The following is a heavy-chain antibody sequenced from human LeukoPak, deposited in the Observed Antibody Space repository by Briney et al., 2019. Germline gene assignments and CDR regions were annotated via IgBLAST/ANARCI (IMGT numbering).Heavy chain of an antibody. CDR1: GGPISSGGYY. Sequence: PSQTLSLTCTVSGGPISSGGYYWSWIRQPPGKGLEWIGYIYHSGSTYYNPSLKSRVTISVDRSKNQFSLKLSSVTAADTAVYYCARELIGVVPYYFDYWGQGTLVTVSS. D-gene: IGHD3-3*01. CDR2: IYHSGST. J-gene: IGHJ4*02. V-gene: IGHV4-30-2*01. CDR3: ARELIGVVPYYFDY.